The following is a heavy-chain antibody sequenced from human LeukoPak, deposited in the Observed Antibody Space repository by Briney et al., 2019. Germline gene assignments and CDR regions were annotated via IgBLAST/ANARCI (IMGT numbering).Heavy chain of an antibody. CDR2: ISGSGGSP. CDR3: AKDGYYYGSGSYSPFDY. J-gene: IGHJ4*02. Sequence: PGGSLRLSRSACGVTYSRYAMSWVRQPPGKGLECVSAISGSGGSPYYADSVKGRFTISRDNSKITMYLQMNSLRDEDTAVYYGAKDGYYYGSGSYSPFDYWGQGTLVTVSS. D-gene: IGHD3-10*01. CDR1: GVTYSRYA. V-gene: IGHV3-23*01.